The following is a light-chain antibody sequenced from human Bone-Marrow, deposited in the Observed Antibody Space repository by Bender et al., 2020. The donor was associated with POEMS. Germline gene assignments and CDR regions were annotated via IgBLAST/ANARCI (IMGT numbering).Light chain of an antibody. CDR3: AAWDDSLGGLWV. Sequence: QSVLTQPPSASGTPGQRVTISCSGGSSNIGPNRVNWYQQLPGTTPKLLIYNDDRRPSGVPDRFSGSKSGTSASLAISGLQSEDEADYYCAAWDDSLGGLWVFGGGTKLTVL. J-gene: IGLJ3*02. CDR2: NDD. V-gene: IGLV1-44*01. CDR1: SSNIGPNR.